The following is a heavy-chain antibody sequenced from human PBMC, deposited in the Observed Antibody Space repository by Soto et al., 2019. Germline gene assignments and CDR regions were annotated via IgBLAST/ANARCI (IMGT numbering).Heavy chain of an antibody. J-gene: IGHJ5*02. Sequence: PGGSLRLSCAASGFTVSSNYMSWVRQAPGKGLEWVSVIYSGGSTYYADSVKGRFTISRDNSKNTLYLQMNSLRAEDTAVYYCARYPRCRGGSCYPRDWNWLDPWGQGSLVTVAS. CDR1: GFTVSSNY. V-gene: IGHV3-66*01. CDR3: ARYPRCRGGSCYPRDWNWLDP. CDR2: IYSGGST. D-gene: IGHD2-15*01.